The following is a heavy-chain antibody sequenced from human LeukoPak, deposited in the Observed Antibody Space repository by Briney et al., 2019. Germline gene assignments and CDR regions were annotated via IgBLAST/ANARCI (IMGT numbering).Heavy chain of an antibody. J-gene: IGHJ4*02. CDR3: ARDFPYYYDSSGYYFDY. D-gene: IGHD3-22*01. CDR2: ISAYNGNT. CDR1: GYTFTSYG. V-gene: IGHV1-18*01. Sequence: ASVKVSCKASGYTFTSYGISWVRQAPGQGLEWMGWISAYNGNTNYAQKLQGRVTMTTDTSTSTAYMELRSLRSDDTAVYYCARDFPYYYDSSGYYFDYWGQGTLVTASS.